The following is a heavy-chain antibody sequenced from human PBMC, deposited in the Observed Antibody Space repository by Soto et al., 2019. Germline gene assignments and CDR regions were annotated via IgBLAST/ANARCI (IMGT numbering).Heavy chain of an antibody. CDR2: ISGSGGST. Sequence: HPGGSLRLSCAASGFTFSSYAMSWVRQAPGKGLEWVSAISGSGGSTYYADSVKGRFTISRDNSKNTLYLQMNSLRAEDTAVYYCAKDICSGGSCYWFDYWGQGTLVTVSS. J-gene: IGHJ4*02. D-gene: IGHD2-15*01. CDR1: GFTFSSYA. V-gene: IGHV3-23*01. CDR3: AKDICSGGSCYWFDY.